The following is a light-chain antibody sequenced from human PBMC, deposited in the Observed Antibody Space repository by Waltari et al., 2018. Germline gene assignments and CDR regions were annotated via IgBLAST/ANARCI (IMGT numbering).Light chain of an antibody. J-gene: IGLJ1*01. CDR3: QVWDSSSDHYV. V-gene: IGLV3-21*02. CDR1: NIGSKS. CDR2: DDR. Sequence: SSVLTQPPSVSVAPGQTARITCGGNNIGSKSVHWYQQKPGRAPVLVVYDDRDRPSGIPERFSGSNSGSTATLTISRVEDGDEADYYCQVWDSSSDHYVFGTGTKVTVL.